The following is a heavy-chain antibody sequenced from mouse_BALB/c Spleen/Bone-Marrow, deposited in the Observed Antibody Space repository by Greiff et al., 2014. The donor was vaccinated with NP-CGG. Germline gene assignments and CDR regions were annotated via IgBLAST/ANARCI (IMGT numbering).Heavy chain of an antibody. CDR1: GYSFTDYW. Sequence: QVQLQQSGAELVRPGTSVKVSCKASGYSFTDYWIEWIKQRPGQGLEWIGVINPGSGGINYNEKFKGKATLTADKSSSTAYMQLSSLTSDDSAVYFCARELVRGMDYWGQGTSVTVSS. V-gene: IGHV1-54*01. CDR3: ARELVRGMDY. J-gene: IGHJ4*01. D-gene: IGHD1-1*01. CDR2: INPGSGGI.